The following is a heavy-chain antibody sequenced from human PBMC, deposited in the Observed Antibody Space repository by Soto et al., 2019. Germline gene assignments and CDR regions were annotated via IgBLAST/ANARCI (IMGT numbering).Heavy chain of an antibody. CDR2: AYE. V-gene: IGHV2-5*01. D-gene: IGHD5-18*01. J-gene: IGHJ4*02. CDR3: TLRRDTSTGPIF. Sequence: GPTLVNPTQTLTLTCTVSGFSLTTGGMTVGWIRQSPGKAPEWLALAYEYSPSLQSRLTFTKDTSKNQVVLTMTNMDPVDTATYYCTLRRDTSTGPIFWGQGILVTVSS. CDR1: GFSLTTGGMT.